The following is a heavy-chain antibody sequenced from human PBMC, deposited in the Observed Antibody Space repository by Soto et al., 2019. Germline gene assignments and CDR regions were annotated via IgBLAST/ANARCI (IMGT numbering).Heavy chain of an antibody. D-gene: IGHD6-19*01. J-gene: IGHJ4*02. CDR3: AHTLVAGLGYYFDY. Sequence: QITLKESGPTLVKPTQTPTLTCTFSGFSLSTTRVGVGWIRQPPGKALEWLALFYWDDDKRYSPFLKSRLTITKDTSKNQVVLTMTNMDPMDTATYFCAHTLVAGLGYYFDYWGQGTLVTVSS. CDR2: FYWDDDK. CDR1: GFSLSTTRVG. V-gene: IGHV2-5*02.